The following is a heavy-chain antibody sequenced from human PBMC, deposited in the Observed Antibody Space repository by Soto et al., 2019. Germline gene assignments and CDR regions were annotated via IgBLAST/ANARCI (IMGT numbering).Heavy chain of an antibody. J-gene: IGHJ4*02. CDR3: AGLEAYGYYFDY. V-gene: IGHV3-21*01. Sequence: EVPLVESGGGLVKPGGSLRLSCAASGFTFSTYTINWVRQAPGKGLEWVSSISSISSYIHYADSVKGRFTISRDNAKNSLYLQMNSVRAEDTAVYYCAGLEAYGYYFDYWGQGTLVTVSS. D-gene: IGHD2-8*02. CDR2: ISSISSYI. CDR1: GFTFSTYT.